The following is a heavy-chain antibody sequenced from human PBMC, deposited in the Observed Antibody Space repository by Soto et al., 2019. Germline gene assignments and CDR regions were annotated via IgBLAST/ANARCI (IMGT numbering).Heavy chain of an antibody. Sequence: GGSLRLSCAASGFTFDDYAMHWVRQAPGKGLEWVSGISWNSGSIGYADSVKGRFTISRDNAKNSLYLQMNSLRAEDTALYYCAKDYCSSTSCSRYFDYWGQGTLVTVSS. D-gene: IGHD2-2*01. V-gene: IGHV3-9*01. CDR3: AKDYCSSTSCSRYFDY. CDR2: ISWNSGSI. CDR1: GFTFDDYA. J-gene: IGHJ4*02.